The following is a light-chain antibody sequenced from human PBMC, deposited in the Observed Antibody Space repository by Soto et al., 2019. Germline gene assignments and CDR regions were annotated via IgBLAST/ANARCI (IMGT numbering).Light chain of an antibody. V-gene: IGLV2-23*02. CDR3: CTYAGSSLV. J-gene: IGLJ2*01. Sequence: QSALTQPASVSGSPGQSITISCTGTSSDVGSYNLVSWYQQHPGKAPKLMIYEVSKRPSGVSNRFSGSKSGNTASLTISGFQAEDEADYYCCTYAGSSLVFGGGTKVTVL. CDR2: EVS. CDR1: SSDVGSYNL.